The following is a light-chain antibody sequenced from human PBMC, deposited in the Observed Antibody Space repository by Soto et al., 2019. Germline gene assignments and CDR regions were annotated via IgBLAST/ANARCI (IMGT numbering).Light chain of an antibody. CDR2: QDS. CDR1: KLGDKY. J-gene: IGLJ1*01. Sequence: SYDLTQPPAVSVSPGQTASITCSGDKLGDKYACWYQQKPGQSPVLVIYQDSKRPSGIPERLSGSNSGNTATLTISGTQAMDEADYYCQAWDSSTYVFGTGTKVTVL. V-gene: IGLV3-1*01. CDR3: QAWDSSTYV.